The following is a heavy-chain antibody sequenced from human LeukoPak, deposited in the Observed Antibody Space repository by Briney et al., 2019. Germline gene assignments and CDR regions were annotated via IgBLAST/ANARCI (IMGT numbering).Heavy chain of an antibody. CDR3: ARNYYEPTYDYYFDC. V-gene: IGHV3-23*01. CDR1: GFTFRSYA. CDR2: ISGSGGST. Sequence: GGSLRLSCAASGFTFRSYAMSWVRQAPGKGLEWVSAISGSGGSTYYADSVRGRFTISRDNSKNTLYLHMNSQRAEDTALYYCARNYYEPTYDYYFDCWGQGTLVTVSS. D-gene: IGHD1-26*01. J-gene: IGHJ4*02.